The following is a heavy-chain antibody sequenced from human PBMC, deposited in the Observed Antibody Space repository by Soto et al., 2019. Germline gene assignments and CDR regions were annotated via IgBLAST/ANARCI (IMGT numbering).Heavy chain of an antibody. CDR2: IYNDGTYS. J-gene: IGHJ4*02. CDR3: TRGPRPISTGTGAY. D-gene: IGHD3-10*01. Sequence: GGSLRLSCAASGFIFKMYWLHWVRQSPGKGLVWISRIYNDGTYSDYADSVRGRFTISRDNVNDTLYLQMNNLRAEDSGLYYCTRGPRPISTGTGAYWGQGTQVTVSS. V-gene: IGHV3-74*01. CDR1: GFIFKMYW.